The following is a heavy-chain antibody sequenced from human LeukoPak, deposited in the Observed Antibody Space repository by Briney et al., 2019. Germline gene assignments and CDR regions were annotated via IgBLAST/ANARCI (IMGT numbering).Heavy chain of an antibody. V-gene: IGHV4-34*01. Sequence: SETLSLTCTVSGGSISSYYWSWIRQPPGKGLEWIGEINHSGSTNYNPSLKSRVTISVDTSKNQFSLKLSSVTAADTAVYYCARGPCGGDCYEAAFDIWGQGTMVTVSS. CDR2: INHSGST. J-gene: IGHJ3*02. D-gene: IGHD2-21*02. CDR1: GGSISSYY. CDR3: ARGPCGGDCYEAAFDI.